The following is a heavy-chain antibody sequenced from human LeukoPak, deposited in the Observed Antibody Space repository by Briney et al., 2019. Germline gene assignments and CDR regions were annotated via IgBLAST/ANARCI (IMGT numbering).Heavy chain of an antibody. V-gene: IGHV1-18*01. CDR2: ISAYNGNT. CDR3: ARDHGDYDSSGYYSRYFQH. Sequence: ASVKVSCKASGYTFTSYGISWVRQAPGQGLEWMGWISAYNGNTNYAQKLQGRVTMTTDTSTSTAYMELRSLRSGDTAVYYCARDHGDYDSSGYYSRYFQHWGQGTLVTVSS. J-gene: IGHJ1*01. D-gene: IGHD3-22*01. CDR1: GYTFTSYG.